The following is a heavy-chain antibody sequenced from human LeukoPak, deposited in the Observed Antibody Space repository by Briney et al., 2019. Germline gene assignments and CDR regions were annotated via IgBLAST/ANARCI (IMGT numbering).Heavy chain of an antibody. CDR2: IDIDGNT. CDR1: GFTFRNSY. V-gene: IGHV3-74*01. CDR3: ARDMNYNLDY. Sequence: AGSLKLSCAASGFTFRNSYIHWVRQAPGKGLVWVSRIDIDGNTIYADPVKGRFTISRDNAKSTLYLQMNSLRPDDTAVYYCARDMNYNLDYWGQGTLVTVSP. J-gene: IGHJ4*02. D-gene: IGHD1-7*01.